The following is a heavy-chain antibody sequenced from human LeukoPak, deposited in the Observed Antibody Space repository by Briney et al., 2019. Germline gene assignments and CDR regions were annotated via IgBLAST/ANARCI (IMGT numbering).Heavy chain of an antibody. CDR3: ARRNDPYDMDV. CDR2: ISYSGRT. CDR1: GGSISSYY. V-gene: IGHV4-59*08. J-gene: IGHJ6*02. D-gene: IGHD1-1*01. Sequence: NPSETLSLTCTVSGGSISSYYWSWIRRPPGKGLEWIGYISYSGRTSYNPSFKSRVTISVDTSKNQFSLKLNSVTAADTAVYYCARRNDPYDMDVWGQGTTVTVSS.